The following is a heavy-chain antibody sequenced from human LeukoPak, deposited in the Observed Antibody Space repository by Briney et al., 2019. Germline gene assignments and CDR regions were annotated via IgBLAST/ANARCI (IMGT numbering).Heavy chain of an antibody. CDR3: ASGPTVTTIDY. CDR1: GGSISSSSYY. Sequence: SETLSLTCTVAGGSISSSSYYWGWIRHPPGKRLEWIGRIYYSGSTYYNPSLKSRVTISVDTSKNQFSLKLSSVTAADTAVYYCASGPTVTTIDYWGQGTLVTVSS. V-gene: IGHV4-39*01. CDR2: IYYSGST. D-gene: IGHD4-11*01. J-gene: IGHJ4*02.